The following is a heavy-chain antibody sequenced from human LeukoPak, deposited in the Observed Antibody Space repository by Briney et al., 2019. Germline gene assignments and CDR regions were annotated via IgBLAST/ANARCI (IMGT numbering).Heavy chain of an antibody. CDR1: GGTFSSYA. D-gene: IGHD3-22*01. V-gene: IGHV1-69*05. CDR3: ARRQYYDSSGLLPGAGAFDI. Sequence: VASVKVSCKASGGTFSSYAISWVRQAPGQVLERMGGIIPIFGTANYAQKFQGRVTITTDESTSTAYMELSSLRSEDTAVYYCARRQYYDSSGLLPGAGAFDIWGQGTMVTVSS. J-gene: IGHJ3*02. CDR2: IIPIFGTA.